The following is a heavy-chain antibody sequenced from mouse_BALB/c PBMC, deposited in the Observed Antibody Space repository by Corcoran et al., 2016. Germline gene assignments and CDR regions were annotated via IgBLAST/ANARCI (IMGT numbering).Heavy chain of an antibody. Sequence: EVQLQQSGPELVQPGASVKISCKASGYSFPGYYTHWVKQSHGKSLEWIGRINPYNGATSYNQNFKDKASLTVDKSSSTAYMELHSLTSEDSAVYYCARGRRYFDYWGQGTTLTVSS. V-gene: IGHV1-26*01. CDR1: GYSFPGYY. CDR2: INPYNGAT. CDR3: ARGRRYFDY. J-gene: IGHJ2*01.